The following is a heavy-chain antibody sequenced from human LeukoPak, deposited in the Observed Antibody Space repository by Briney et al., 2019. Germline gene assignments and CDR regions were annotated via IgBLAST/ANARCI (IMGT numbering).Heavy chain of an antibody. D-gene: IGHD3-22*01. CDR2: IYTSGST. V-gene: IGHV4-61*02. J-gene: IGHJ6*02. Sequence: SQTLSLTCTVSGGSISSGSYYWSWIRQPAGKGLERIGRIYTSGSTNYNPSLRSRVTISVDTSKNQFSLKLSSVTAADTAVYYCARTSSGVSVGMDVWGQGTTVTVSS. CDR3: ARTSSGVSVGMDV. CDR1: GGSISSGSYY.